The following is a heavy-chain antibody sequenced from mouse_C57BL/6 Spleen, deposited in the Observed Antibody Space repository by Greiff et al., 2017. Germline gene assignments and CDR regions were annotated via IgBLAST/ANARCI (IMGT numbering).Heavy chain of an antibody. CDR2: IYPSDSET. CDR1: GYTFTSYW. V-gene: IGHV1-61*01. CDR3: ARGDYSNYEYAMDY. J-gene: IGHJ4*01. D-gene: IGHD2-5*01. Sequence: QVHVKQPGAELVRPGSSVKLSCKASGYTFTSYWMDWVKQRPGQGLEWIGNIYPSDSETHYNQKFKDKATLTVDKSSSTAYMQLSSLTSEDSAVYYCARGDYSNYEYAMDYWGPGTSVTVSS.